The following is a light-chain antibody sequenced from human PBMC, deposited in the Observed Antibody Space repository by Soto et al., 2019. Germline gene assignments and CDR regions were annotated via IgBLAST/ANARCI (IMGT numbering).Light chain of an antibody. CDR1: QSFRGL. CDR3: QHYNSYSEA. V-gene: IGKV3-11*01. CDR2: DAY. J-gene: IGKJ1*01. Sequence: EVVLTQSPVTLSLSPGERATLSCRAIQSFRGLLAWYQQKPGQAPRLLIYDAYTRATGIPPRFSGSGSGTDFTLTISSLQPDDFAPYYCQHYNSYSEAFGQGTKVDIK.